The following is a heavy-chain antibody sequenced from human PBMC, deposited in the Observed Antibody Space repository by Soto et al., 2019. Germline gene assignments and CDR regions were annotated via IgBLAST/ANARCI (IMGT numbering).Heavy chain of an antibody. CDR3: ARVGGGGATWYYFDY. D-gene: IGHD1-26*01. Sequence: SETLSLTCTVSGGSISSYYWSWIRQPPGKGLEWIGYIYYSGSTNYNPSLKSRDTISVDTSKNQFSLKLSSVTAADPAVYYCARVGGGGATWYYFDYWGQGTLVTVSS. CDR2: IYYSGST. J-gene: IGHJ4*02. V-gene: IGHV4-59*01. CDR1: GGSISSYY.